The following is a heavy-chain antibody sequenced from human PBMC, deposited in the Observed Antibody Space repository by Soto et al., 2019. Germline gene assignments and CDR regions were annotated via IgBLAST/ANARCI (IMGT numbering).Heavy chain of an antibody. V-gene: IGHV3-30*18. J-gene: IGHJ3*02. Sequence: QVQLVESGGGVVQPGRSLRLSCAASGFTFSSYGMHWVRQAPGKGLEWVAVISYDGSNKYYADSVKGRLTISRDNSKNTLYLQRNSLRGEDTAVYYCAKDNGSVWDWLRVGDASDIWGQGTMVTVSS. CDR2: ISYDGSNK. CDR3: AKDNGSVWDWLRVGDASDI. CDR1: GFTFSSYG. D-gene: IGHD6-19*01.